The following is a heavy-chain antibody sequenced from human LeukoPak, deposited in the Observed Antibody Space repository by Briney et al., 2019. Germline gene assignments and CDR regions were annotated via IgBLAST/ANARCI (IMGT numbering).Heavy chain of an antibody. D-gene: IGHD6-19*01. Sequence: GGSLRLSCAASGFTVSSNYMSWVRQAPGKGLELVSVIYSGGSTKYADSVKGRFTISRDNSKNTLYLQMNSLRAEDTAVYYCAKMVHTEQWLVPFDYWGQGTLVTVSS. CDR1: GFTVSSNY. CDR2: IYSGGST. V-gene: IGHV3-53*01. J-gene: IGHJ4*02. CDR3: AKMVHTEQWLVPFDY.